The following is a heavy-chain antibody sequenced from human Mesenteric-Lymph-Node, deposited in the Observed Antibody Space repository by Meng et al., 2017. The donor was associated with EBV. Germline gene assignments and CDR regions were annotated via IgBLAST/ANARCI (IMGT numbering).Heavy chain of an antibody. CDR2: INHSGST. V-gene: IGHV4-34*01. D-gene: IGHD1-7*01. CDR3: GRDQGRELINH. Sequence: VQLPPWGAGLLRPSETLSLTCAVYGGSFSGYYWSWIRQPPGKGLEWIGEINHSGSTNYNPSLKSRVDISVDKSKNQFYLSLFSMTAADTAVYYCGRDQGRELINHWGQGTLVTVSS. CDR1: GGSFSGYY. J-gene: IGHJ4*02.